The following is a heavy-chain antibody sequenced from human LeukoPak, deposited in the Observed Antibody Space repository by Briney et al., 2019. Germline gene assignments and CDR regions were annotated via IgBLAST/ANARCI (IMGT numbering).Heavy chain of an antibody. CDR3: ARGLPYDSSGYYPFDY. CDR2: INGDGSFT. CDR1: GFTFSSYW. D-gene: IGHD3-22*01. J-gene: IGHJ4*02. Sequence: PGGSLRLSCAASGFTFSSYWMHWVHQAPGKGLVCVSRINGDGSFTIYADSVKGRFTISRDNAKNTLYLQMNGLRAEDTAVYYCARGLPYDSSGYYPFDYWGQGTLVTVSS. V-gene: IGHV3-74*01.